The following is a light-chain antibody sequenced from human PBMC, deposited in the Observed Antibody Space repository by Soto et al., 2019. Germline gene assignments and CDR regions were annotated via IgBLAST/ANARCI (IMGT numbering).Light chain of an antibody. V-gene: IGKV3-11*01. CDR2: DAS. J-gene: IGKJ2*01. Sequence: EIVLTQSPATLSLSPGERATLSCRASQSIGTYLAWYQQKPGQPPRLLIYDASNRATGIPARFSGSGSGTDFTLTISSLEPEDFAVYYCQQRSNWPMYTFGQGTKLEIK. CDR3: QQRSNWPMYT. CDR1: QSIGTY.